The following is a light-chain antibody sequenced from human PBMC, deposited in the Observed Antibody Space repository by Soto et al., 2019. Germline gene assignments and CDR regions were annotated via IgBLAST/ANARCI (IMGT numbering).Light chain of an antibody. V-gene: IGKV1-39*01. CDR2: ASS. J-gene: IGKJ1*01. CDR1: QGISTY. CDR3: QQSYTTPRT. Sequence: DIQMTQSPSSLSASVGDRVTITCRASQGISTYLNWYQQKPGKAPHLLIYASSNLQSGVPSRFSGSGSGTDFTLTISNLQPEDFATYYCQQSYTTPRTFGQGTKVDIK.